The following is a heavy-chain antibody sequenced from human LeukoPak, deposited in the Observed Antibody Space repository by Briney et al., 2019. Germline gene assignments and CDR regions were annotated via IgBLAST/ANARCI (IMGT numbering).Heavy chain of an antibody. CDR1: GGSVKSYY. V-gene: IGHV4-59*02. J-gene: IGHJ4*02. CDR3: ARVRGGPESVRYHLDY. CDR2: ISDTGNT. Sequence: SETLSLTCTVSGGSVKSYYWSWLRQPPGKGLEWIGYISDTGNTNYNPSVKGRVTISVDTSKKQFSLKLSSVTAADTAVYYCARVRGGPESVRYHLDYWGQGIRVTVSS. D-gene: IGHD6-19*01.